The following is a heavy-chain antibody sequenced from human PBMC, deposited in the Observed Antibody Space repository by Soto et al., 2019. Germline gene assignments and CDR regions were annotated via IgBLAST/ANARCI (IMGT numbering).Heavy chain of an antibody. CDR3: AREGIAARLPYYYGMDV. D-gene: IGHD6-6*01. V-gene: IGHV6-1*01. CDR2: TYYRSKWYN. J-gene: IGHJ6*04. Sequence: SQTLSLTCAISGDSVSSNSAAWNWIRQSPSRGLEWLGRTYYRSKWYNDYAVSVKSRITINPDTSKNQFSLQLNSVTPEDTAVYYCAREGIAARLPYYYGMDVWGKGTTVTVSS. CDR1: GDSVSSNSAA.